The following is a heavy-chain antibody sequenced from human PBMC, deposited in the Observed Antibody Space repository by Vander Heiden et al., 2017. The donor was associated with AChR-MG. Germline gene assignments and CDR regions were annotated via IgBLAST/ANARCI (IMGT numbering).Heavy chain of an antibody. D-gene: IGHD2-2*01. CDR1: GLTFSSYS. CDR2: ISSSSSYI. Sequence: EVQLVESGGGLVKPGGSLRLSCAASGLTFSSYSMNWVRQAPGKGLEWVSSISSSSSYIYYADSVKGRFTISRDNAKNSLYLQMNSLRAEDTAVYYCARERVVPAAMGYYYMDVWGKGTTVTVSS. J-gene: IGHJ6*03. V-gene: IGHV3-21*01. CDR3: ARERVVPAAMGYYYMDV.